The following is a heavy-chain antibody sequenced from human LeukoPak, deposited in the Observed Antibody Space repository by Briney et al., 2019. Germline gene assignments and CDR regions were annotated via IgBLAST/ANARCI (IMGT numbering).Heavy chain of an antibody. D-gene: IGHD2-2*01. CDR1: GGSISSGGYS. Sequence: SETLSLTCAVSGGSISSGGYSWSWIRQPPGKGLEWIGYIYHSGSTYYNPSLKSRVTISVDRSKNQFSLKLSSVTAADTAVYYCARDRGGYCSSASCFDSAFDIWGQGTMVTVSS. J-gene: IGHJ3*02. V-gene: IGHV4-30-2*01. CDR3: ARDRGGYCSSASCFDSAFDI. CDR2: IYHSGST.